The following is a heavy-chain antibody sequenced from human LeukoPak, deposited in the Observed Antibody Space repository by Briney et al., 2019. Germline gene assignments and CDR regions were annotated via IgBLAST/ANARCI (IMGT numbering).Heavy chain of an antibody. V-gene: IGHV4-59*08. CDR3: ARQGGTAPFDY. D-gene: IGHD1-1*01. J-gene: IGHJ4*02. CDR1: GDSLSRYN. CDR2: IYYSGST. Sequence: SETLSLTCTVSGDSLSRYNWSWIRQPPGKGLEWIGYIYYSGSTNYNPSLKSRVTISVDTSKNQFSLKLSSVTAADTAVYYCARQGGTAPFDYWGQGTLVTVSS.